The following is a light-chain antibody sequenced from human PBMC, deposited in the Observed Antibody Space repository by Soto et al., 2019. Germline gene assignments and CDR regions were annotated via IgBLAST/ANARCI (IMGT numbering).Light chain of an antibody. CDR3: ATWDDRLNGPV. CDR2: SND. Sequence: QSVLTQPPSVSGAPGETVTISCSGSSPNIGSNAVNWYQQVPATAPKLLIYSNDQRPSGVPDRFSASKSGTSASLAISGLQSEDEADYSCATWDDRLNGPVFGGGTQLTVL. J-gene: IGLJ7*01. V-gene: IGLV1-44*01. CDR1: SPNIGSNA.